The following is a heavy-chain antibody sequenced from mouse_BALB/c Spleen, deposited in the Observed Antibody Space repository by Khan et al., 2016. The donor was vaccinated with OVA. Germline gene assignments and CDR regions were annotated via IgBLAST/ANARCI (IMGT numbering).Heavy chain of an antibody. V-gene: IGHV2-2*02. CDR1: GFSLTDYS. Sequence: QVQLKESGPGLVQPSQSLSITCTVSGFSLTDYSVHWVRQSPGKGLEWLGVIWSAGSTDYNAAFISRLTISKDNSRSQVFFKMNSLQPNDTAIYXCARRGYDYGRGALFAYWGQGILVTVSA. D-gene: IGHD2-4*01. CDR3: ARRGYDYGRGALFAY. CDR2: IWSAGST. J-gene: IGHJ3*01.